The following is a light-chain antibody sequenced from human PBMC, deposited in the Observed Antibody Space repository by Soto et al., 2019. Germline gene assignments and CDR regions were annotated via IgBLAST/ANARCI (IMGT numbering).Light chain of an antibody. CDR3: SSSTSGSTPFV. Sequence: QLVLTQPPSASGTPGQRVTISCSGSNSNIGGTTVNWYQQLPGTAPKLLLYTNNQRPPGVPDRFSGSKSGTSAALAISGLQSEDEADYYCSSSTSGSTPFVFGAGTKLTVL. CDR1: NSNIGGTT. V-gene: IGLV1-44*01. J-gene: IGLJ1*01. CDR2: TNN.